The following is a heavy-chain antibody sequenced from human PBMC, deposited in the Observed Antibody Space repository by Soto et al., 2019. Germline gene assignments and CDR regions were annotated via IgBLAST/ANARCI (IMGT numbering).Heavy chain of an antibody. D-gene: IGHD6-19*01. J-gene: IGHJ4*02. CDR1: GFTFSSYA. V-gene: IGHV3-23*01. Sequence: EVQLLESGGGLVQPGGSLRLSCAASGFTFSSYAMSWVRQAPGKGLEWVSAISGSGGSTYYASSVKGRFTISRDNSKNTLYLQMNSLRAEDTAVYYCAKDSVIAVVGTCDYWGQGTLVTVSS. CDR3: AKDSVIAVVGTCDY. CDR2: ISGSGGST.